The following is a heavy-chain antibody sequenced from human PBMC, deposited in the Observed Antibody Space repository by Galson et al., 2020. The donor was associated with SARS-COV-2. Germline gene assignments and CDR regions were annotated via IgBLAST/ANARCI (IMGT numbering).Heavy chain of an antibody. CDR3: ASLFWYYDSSGTPRGHTEYVQH. CDR2: IIPIFGTA. V-gene: IGHV1-69*13. J-gene: IGHJ1*01. CDR1: GGTFSSYA. Sequence: SVKVSCKASGGTFSSYAISWVRQAPGQGLEWMGGIIPIFGTANYAQKFQGRVTITADESTSTAYMELSSLRSEDTAVYYCASLFWYYDSSGTPRGHTEYVQHGGQVTRVTLTS. D-gene: IGHD3-22*01.